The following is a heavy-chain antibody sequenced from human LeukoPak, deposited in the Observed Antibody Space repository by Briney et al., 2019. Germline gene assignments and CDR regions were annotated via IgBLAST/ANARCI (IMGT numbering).Heavy chain of an antibody. CDR1: GGSVSRGGYY. Sequence: SETLSLTCTVSGGSVSRGGYYWNWIRQHPGKGLEWIGFTSYSEGTYYNPSLMSRITISVDRSQSQFSLKMRDVTAADTAVYFCATADWESFYFDSWGQGALVAVSS. D-gene: IGHD1-26*01. J-gene: IGHJ4*02. CDR3: ATADWESFYFDS. V-gene: IGHV4-31*03. CDR2: TSYSEGT.